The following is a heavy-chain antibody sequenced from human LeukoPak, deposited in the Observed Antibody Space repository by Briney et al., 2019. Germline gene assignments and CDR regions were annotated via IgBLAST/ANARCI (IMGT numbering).Heavy chain of an antibody. CDR3: GSLNTDYYDSSGYYNRF. CDR1: GASVKSDAYY. J-gene: IGHJ4*02. CDR2: MFEGGRT. V-gene: IGHV4-61*08. D-gene: IGHD3-22*01. Sequence: PSETLSLTCIVSGASVKSDAYYWSWIRQPPGKGLEWIGYMFEGGRTNYNPSLQGRVTISVDTSKNQFSLSVSSVTAADTAVYYCGSLNTDYYDSSGYYNRFWGQETLVTVSS.